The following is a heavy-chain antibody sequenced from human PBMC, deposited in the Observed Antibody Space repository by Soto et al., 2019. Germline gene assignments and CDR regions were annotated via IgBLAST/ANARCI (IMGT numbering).Heavy chain of an antibody. V-gene: IGHV1-69*13. D-gene: IGHD3-22*01. CDR2: IIPIFGTA. J-gene: IGHJ5*02. CDR1: GGTFSSYA. Sequence: GASVKVSCKASGGTFSSYAISWVRQAPGQGLEWMGGIIPIFGTANYAQKFQGRVTITADESTSTAYMELSSLRSEDTAVYYCASSLSIGKPEDYDSSGYYPSLFDPWGQGTLVTVSS. CDR3: ASSLSIGKPEDYDSSGYYPSLFDP.